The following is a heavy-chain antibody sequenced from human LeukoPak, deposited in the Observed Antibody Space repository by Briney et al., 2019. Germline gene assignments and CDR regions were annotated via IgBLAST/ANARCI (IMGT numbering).Heavy chain of an antibody. V-gene: IGHV1-46*01. D-gene: IGHD3-9*01. CDR1: GYTFTSYY. CDR2: INPSGGST. J-gene: IGHJ4*02. CDR3: ARGDYDILTDYYFDY. Sequence: ASVKVSCKASGYTFTSYYMHWVRQAPGQGLEWMGIINPSGGSTSYAQKFQGRVTMTRDMSTSTVYMELSSLRSEDTAVYYCARGDYDILTDYYFDYWGQGTLVTVSS.